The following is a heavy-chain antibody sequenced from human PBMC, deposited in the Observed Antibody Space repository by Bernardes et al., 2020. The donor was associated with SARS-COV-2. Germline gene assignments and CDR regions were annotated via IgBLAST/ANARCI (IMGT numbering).Heavy chain of an antibody. CDR2: ISGSGSNT. D-gene: IGHD6-6*01. V-gene: IGHV3-23*01. CDR1: GFTFSSYA. CDR3: ATEYSNLDYYFDY. Sequence: GGSLRLSCAASGFTFSSYAMNWFRQAPGKGLEWVSSISGSGSNTYYADSVKGRFTISRDNSKNTLYLQMNSLRAEDTAVYYCATEYSNLDYYFDYWGQGTLVTVSS. J-gene: IGHJ4*02.